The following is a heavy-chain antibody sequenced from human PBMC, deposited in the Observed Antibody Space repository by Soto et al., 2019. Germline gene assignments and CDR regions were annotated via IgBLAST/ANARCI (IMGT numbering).Heavy chain of an antibody. CDR1: GFTFSSYG. CDR2: ISYDGSNK. D-gene: IGHD3-22*01. V-gene: IGHV3-30*18. CDR3: AKGGATYNYDSSGYYGWFDP. Sequence: QVQLVESGGGVVQPGRSLRLSCAASGFTFSSYGMHWVRQAPGKGLEWVAVISYDGSNKYYADSVKGRFTISRDNSKNTLYLQMNSLRAEDTAVYYCAKGGATYNYDSSGYYGWFDPWGQGTLVTVSS. J-gene: IGHJ5*02.